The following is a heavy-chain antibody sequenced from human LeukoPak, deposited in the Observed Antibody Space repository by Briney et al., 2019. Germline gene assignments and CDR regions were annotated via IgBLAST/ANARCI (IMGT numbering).Heavy chain of an antibody. V-gene: IGHV4-34*01. Sequence: PSETLSLTCAVYGGSFSGYYWNWIRQPPGKGLEWIGEINHSGSTNYNPSLKSRVTVSVDTSKNQFSLKLSSVTAADTAVYYCARGAGNYYFYGMDVWGQGTTVTVSS. J-gene: IGHJ6*02. CDR3: ARGAGNYYFYGMDV. CDR1: GGSFSGYY. CDR2: INHSGST.